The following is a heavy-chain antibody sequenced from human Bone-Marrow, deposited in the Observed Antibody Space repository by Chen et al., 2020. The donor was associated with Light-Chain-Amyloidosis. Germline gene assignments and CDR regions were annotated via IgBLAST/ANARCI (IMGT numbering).Heavy chain of an antibody. V-gene: IGHV1-2*06. Sequence: QVQLVQSGAEVKKPGASVKVSCKASGYTFTGYYMHWVRQAPGQGLEWMGRINPTSGGTNYAQKFQGRVTMTRDTSISTAYMELSRLRSDDTAGYYCARSGQLGGFDYWGQGTLVTVSS. J-gene: IGHJ4*02. CDR1: GYTFTGYY. CDR3: ARSGQLGGFDY. CDR2: INPTSGGT. D-gene: IGHD6-6*01.